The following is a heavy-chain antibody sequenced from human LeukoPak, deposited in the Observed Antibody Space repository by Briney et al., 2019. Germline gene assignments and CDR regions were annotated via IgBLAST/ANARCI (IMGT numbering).Heavy chain of an antibody. V-gene: IGHV4-38-2*01. D-gene: IGHD3-10*01. CDR3: ARCTLATEDRGSGMDV. Sequence: SETLSLTCAVSGYSISSGYYWGWIRQPPGKGLEWIGNIYHSGRTNYHPSLKSRLTISIDTSKNQFSLKLTSVTAADTAVYYCARCTLATEDRGSGMDVWGQGTTVTVSS. J-gene: IGHJ6*02. CDR2: IYHSGRT. CDR1: GYSISSGYY.